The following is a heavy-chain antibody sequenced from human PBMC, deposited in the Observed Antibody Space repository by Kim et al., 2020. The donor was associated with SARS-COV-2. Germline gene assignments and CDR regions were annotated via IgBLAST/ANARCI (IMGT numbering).Heavy chain of an antibody. J-gene: IGHJ4*02. CDR2: IIPLFVTA. Sequence: SVKFSCKASGGTFSSYAISWVRQAPGQGLEWMGGIIPLFVTANYAQKFQGRVTITADKSTSTAYMELSSLRSEDTAVYYCARSPPGYQLPYYFDYWGQGTLGTVSS. D-gene: IGHD2-2*01. CDR3: ARSPPGYQLPYYFDY. CDR1: GGTFSSYA. V-gene: IGHV1-69*06.